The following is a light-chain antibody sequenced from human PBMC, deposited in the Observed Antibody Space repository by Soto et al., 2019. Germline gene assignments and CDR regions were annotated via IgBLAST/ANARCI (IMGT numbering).Light chain of an antibody. CDR1: QSVSYN. V-gene: IGKV3-15*01. J-gene: IGKJ4*01. CDR2: GAF. CDR3: QQYKNWPPLT. Sequence: EIVMTQSPATLSVSPGKTATLSCRASQSVSYNLAWYQQKPGQGPRLLIYGAFSRATGIPARFSGSGSGTECPLTISSLQSEDFAVYYCQQYKNWPPLTFGGGTKVEIK.